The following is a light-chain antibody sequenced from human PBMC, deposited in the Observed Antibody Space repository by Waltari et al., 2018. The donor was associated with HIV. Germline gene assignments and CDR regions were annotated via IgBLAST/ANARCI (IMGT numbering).Light chain of an antibody. CDR3: QSYDTSLSASV. CDR2: DNT. CDR1: SSNIGAGYD. Sequence: QSVLTQPPSVSGAPGQRVTISCSGSSSNIGAGYDVHWYQQLPGRAPKLLIYDNTNRPSGVPDRFSGYKSGTSAALAITGLQTVDEAVYYCQSYDTSLSASVFGTGTKVTVL. V-gene: IGLV1-40*01. J-gene: IGLJ1*01.